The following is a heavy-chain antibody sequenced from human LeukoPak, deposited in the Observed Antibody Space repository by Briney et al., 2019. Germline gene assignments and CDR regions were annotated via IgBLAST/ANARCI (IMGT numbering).Heavy chain of an antibody. V-gene: IGHV3-21*01. CDR2: ISSSSSYI. J-gene: IGHJ4*02. CDR3: ARGYCSSTSCYFIELEKGFDY. Sequence: GGSLRLSCAASGFTFSSYSMNWVRQAPGKGLEWVSSISSSSSYIYYADSVKGRFTISRDNAKNSLYLQMNSLRAEDTAVYYCARGYCSSTSCYFIELEKGFDYWGQGTLVTVSS. D-gene: IGHD2-2*01. CDR1: GFTFSSYS.